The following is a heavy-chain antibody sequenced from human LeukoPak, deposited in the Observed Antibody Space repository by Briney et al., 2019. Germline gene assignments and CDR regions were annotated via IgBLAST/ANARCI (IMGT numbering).Heavy chain of an antibody. CDR3: GRDSVREAPAAPDY. J-gene: IGHJ4*02. CDR1: GFTFSSYS. V-gene: IGHV3-21*06. D-gene: IGHD2-2*01. CDR2: IRGSSSHI. Sequence: GGSLRLSCAASGFTFSSYSMNWVRQAPGKGREWVSAIRGSSSHIHYADTVKGGFTIARDNAENSEYLQMSSLRAEDTAVYFCGRDSVREAPAAPDYWGQGTLVTVSS.